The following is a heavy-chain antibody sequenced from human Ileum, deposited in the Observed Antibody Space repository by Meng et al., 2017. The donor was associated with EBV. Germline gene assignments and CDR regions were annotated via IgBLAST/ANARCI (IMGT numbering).Heavy chain of an antibody. J-gene: IGHJ2*01. CDR1: GFTFSGSP. D-gene: IGHD5-12*01. CDR2: ARTRTRNYAT. V-gene: IGHV3-73*01. CDR3: VRDIEVSGHDWYFDL. Sequence: EVQLVASXGGLVQPGXSLKLSXAASGFTFSGSPIHWVRQASGKGLEWIGRARTRTRNYATSYAASVEGRFTLSRDDSKNTAYLQMNSLKTEDTAVYYCVRDIEVSGHDWYFDLWGRGTLVTVSS.